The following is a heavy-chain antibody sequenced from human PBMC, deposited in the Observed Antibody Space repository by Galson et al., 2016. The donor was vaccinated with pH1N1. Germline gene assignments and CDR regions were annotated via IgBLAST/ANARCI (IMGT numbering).Heavy chain of an antibody. V-gene: IGHV4-61*02. CDR3: ASDRVALTGIVDY. Sequence: TLSLTCTVSGGSISSSIYYWNWIRQPAGRGLEWIGRMYITGTTTYNPSLESRVSISVDTSKNQFSLRLSSVTSADTAVYFCASDRVALTGIVDYWGQGALVTVSS. CDR2: MYITGTT. D-gene: IGHD3-10*01. J-gene: IGHJ4*02. CDR1: GGSISSSIYY.